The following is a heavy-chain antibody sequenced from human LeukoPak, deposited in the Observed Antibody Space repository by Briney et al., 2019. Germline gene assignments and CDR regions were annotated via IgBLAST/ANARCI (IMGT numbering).Heavy chain of an antibody. J-gene: IGHJ6*03. D-gene: IGHD6-19*01. CDR3: ARSGYSSGPSPMDV. CDR2: INAGNGNT. V-gene: IGHV1-3*03. Sequence: ASVKVSCKASGYTFTSYAMHWVRQAPGQRLEWMGWINAGNGNTKYSQEFQGGVIITRDTSASTAYMELSSLRSEDMAVYYCARSGYSSGPSPMDVWGKGTTVTVSS. CDR1: GYTFTSYA.